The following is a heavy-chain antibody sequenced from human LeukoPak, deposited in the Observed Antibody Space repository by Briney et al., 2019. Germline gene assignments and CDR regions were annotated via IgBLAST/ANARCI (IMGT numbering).Heavy chain of an antibody. V-gene: IGHV3-23*01. CDR2: ISGGGGVT. D-gene: IGHD3-10*01. Sequence: GGSLRLSCAASGFTFSSYAMIWVRQAPGKGLEWVSTISGGGGVTYYADSVKGRFTISRDNSKTTLYLQMNSLRAEDTAVFYCAKDATYGSVGIYYFDYWGQGTLVTVSS. CDR1: GFTFSSYA. CDR3: AKDATYGSVGIYYFDY. J-gene: IGHJ4*02.